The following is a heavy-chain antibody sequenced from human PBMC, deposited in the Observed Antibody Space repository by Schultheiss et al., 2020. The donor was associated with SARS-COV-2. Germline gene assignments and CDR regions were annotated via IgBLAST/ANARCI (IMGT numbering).Heavy chain of an antibody. CDR3: AGRLRARYYYYGMDV. V-gene: IGHV4-59*12. Sequence: SETLSLTCTVSGGSISRYYWSWIRQPPGKGLEWIGYIYYSGSTNYNPSLKSRVTISVDTSKNQFSLRLSSVTAADTAVYYCAGRLRARYYYYGMDVWGQGTTVTVSS. J-gene: IGHJ6*02. CDR2: IYYSGST. CDR1: GGSISRYY. D-gene: IGHD2-21*02.